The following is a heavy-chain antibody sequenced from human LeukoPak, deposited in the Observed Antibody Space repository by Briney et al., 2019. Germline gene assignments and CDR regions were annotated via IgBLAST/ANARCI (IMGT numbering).Heavy chain of an antibody. CDR3: ARSRDIVVVPAAYRNWFDP. CDR1: GGTFSSYA. J-gene: IGHJ5*02. CDR2: IIPIFGTA. V-gene: IGHV1-69*06. D-gene: IGHD2-2*01. Sequence: ASVKVSRKASGGTFSSYAISWVRQAPGQGLEWMGGIIPIFGTANYAQKFQGRVTITADKSTSTAYMELSSLRSEDTAVYYCARSRDIVVVPAAYRNWFDPWGQGTLVTVSS.